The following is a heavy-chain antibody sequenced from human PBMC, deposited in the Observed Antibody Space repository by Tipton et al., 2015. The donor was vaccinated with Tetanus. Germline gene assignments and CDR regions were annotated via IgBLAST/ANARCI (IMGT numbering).Heavy chain of an antibody. CDR3: ARLSSTANDAHAFDI. CDR2: IYYSGST. D-gene: IGHD2-21*02. V-gene: IGHV4-59*08. CDR1: GGSISSYY. J-gene: IGHJ3*02. Sequence: TLSLTCTVSGGSISSYYWSWIRQPAGKGLEWIGRIYYSGSTNYNPSLKSRVTISVDTSKNQFSLKLSSVTAADTAVYYCARLSSTANDAHAFDIWGQGTMVTVSS.